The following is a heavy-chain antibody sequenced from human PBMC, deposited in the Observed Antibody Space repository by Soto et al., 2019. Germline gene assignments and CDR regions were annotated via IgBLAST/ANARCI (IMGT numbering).Heavy chain of an antibody. CDR2: ITSSGGGT. Sequence: PGGSLRLSCAASGFTFSRYAMSWVRQAPGKGLEWVSAITSSGGGTYYADSVEGRFTISRDNSKNTLYLQMNSLRGEDSAAYYCAKDNDYGPYSAFDYWGQGALVTVSS. J-gene: IGHJ4*02. CDR3: AKDNDYGPYSAFDY. D-gene: IGHD4-17*01. CDR1: GFTFSRYA. V-gene: IGHV3-23*01.